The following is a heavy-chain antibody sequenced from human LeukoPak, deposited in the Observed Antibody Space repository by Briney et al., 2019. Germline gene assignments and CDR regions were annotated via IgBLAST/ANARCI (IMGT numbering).Heavy chain of an antibody. CDR1: GFTFDDYA. V-gene: IGHV3-9*01. J-gene: IGHJ4*02. Sequence: GRSLRLSCAASGFTFDDYAMHWVRQAPGKGLEWVSGISWDSGSIGYADSVKGRFTISRGNAKNSLYLQMNSLRAEDTALYYCAKAVGTPFDYWGQGTLVTVSS. D-gene: IGHD1-26*01. CDR2: ISWDSGSI. CDR3: AKAVGTPFDY.